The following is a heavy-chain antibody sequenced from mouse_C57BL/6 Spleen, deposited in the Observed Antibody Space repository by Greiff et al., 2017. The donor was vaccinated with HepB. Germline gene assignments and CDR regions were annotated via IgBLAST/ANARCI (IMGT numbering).Heavy chain of an antibody. Sequence: VQLQQSGAELVKPGASVKLSCKASGYTFTEYTIHWVKQRHGQGLEWIGSFYPGSGSIRYNEKFKDKATLTADKSSSTAYMELRRLTSEDSAVYVCERHAIYCGGSYPFAYWGQGTLVTVSA. J-gene: IGHJ3*01. V-gene: IGHV1-62-2*01. CDR1: GYTFTEYT. CDR2: FYPGSGSI. CDR3: ERHAIYCGGSYPFAY. D-gene: IGHD1-1*01.